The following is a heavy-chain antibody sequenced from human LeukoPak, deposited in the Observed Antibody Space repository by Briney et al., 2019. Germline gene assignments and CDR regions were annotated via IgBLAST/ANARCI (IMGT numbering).Heavy chain of an antibody. CDR2: ISHSGST. CDR1: GGSISSGSYS. J-gene: IGHJ6*03. Sequence: SQTLSLTCAVSGGSISSGSYSWSWIRQPPGKGLEWIGYISHSGSTHYNPSLKSRITISVDTSKIHFSLNLTSVTAADTAVYYCARDSAAGGYYYYTDVWGKGTTVTISS. V-gene: IGHV4-30-4*07. D-gene: IGHD6-19*01. CDR3: ARDSAAGGYYYYTDV.